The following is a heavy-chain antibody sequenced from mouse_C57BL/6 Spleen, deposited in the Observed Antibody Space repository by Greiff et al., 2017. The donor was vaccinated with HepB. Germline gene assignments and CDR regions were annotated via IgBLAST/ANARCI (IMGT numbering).Heavy chain of an antibody. CDR3: AVYYGSSYGGFDY. CDR1: GYAFSSSW. Sequence: QVQLQQSGPELVKPGASVKISCKASGYAFSSSWMNWVKQRPGKGLEWIGRIYPGDGDTNYNGKFKGKATLTADKSSSTAYMQLSSLTSEDSAVYFCAVYYGSSYGGFDYWGQGTTLTVSS. V-gene: IGHV1-82*01. J-gene: IGHJ2*01. CDR2: IYPGDGDT. D-gene: IGHD1-1*01.